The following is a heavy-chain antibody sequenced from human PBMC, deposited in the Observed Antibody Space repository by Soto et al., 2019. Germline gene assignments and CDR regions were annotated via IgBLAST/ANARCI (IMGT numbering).Heavy chain of an antibody. Sequence: PSETLSLTCAVYGGSFSGYYWSWIRQPPGKGLEWIGEINHSGSTNYNPSLKSRVTISVDTSKNQFSLKLSSVTAADTAVYYCAYLGYCSGGRCALRGKGTTVTVSS. D-gene: IGHD2-15*01. CDR2: INHSGST. V-gene: IGHV4-34*01. J-gene: IGHJ6*03. CDR1: GGSFSGYY. CDR3: AYLGYCSGGRCAL.